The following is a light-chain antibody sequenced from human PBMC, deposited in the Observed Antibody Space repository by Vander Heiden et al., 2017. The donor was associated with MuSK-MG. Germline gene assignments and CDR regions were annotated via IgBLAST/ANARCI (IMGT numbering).Light chain of an antibody. CDR3: AAWDDSLNGFVV. V-gene: IGLV1-44*01. Sequence: QSVLTQPPSASGTPGQRVTISCSGSSANIGSNTVNWNQQLPGTAPKLLIYSNNQRPSGVPDRFSGSKSGTSAALAISGLQAEDEADYDCAAWDDSLNGFVVLGGGTKLTVL. CDR2: SNN. J-gene: IGLJ2*01. CDR1: SANIGSNT.